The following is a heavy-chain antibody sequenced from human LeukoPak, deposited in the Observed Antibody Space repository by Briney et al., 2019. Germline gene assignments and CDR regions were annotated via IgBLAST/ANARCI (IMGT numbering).Heavy chain of an antibody. V-gene: IGHV4-39*01. CDR3: ARRHLVPAAIVWFDP. J-gene: IGHJ5*02. Sequence: SETLSLTCTVSAGSISSTNHYWGWIRQPPGTGLEWIGNIYYSGSTYYNPSLKSRVTISVDTSKNQFSLKLSSVTAADTAVYYCARRHLVPAAIVWFDPWGQGTLVTVSS. D-gene: IGHD2-2*01. CDR2: IYYSGST. CDR1: AGSISSTNHY.